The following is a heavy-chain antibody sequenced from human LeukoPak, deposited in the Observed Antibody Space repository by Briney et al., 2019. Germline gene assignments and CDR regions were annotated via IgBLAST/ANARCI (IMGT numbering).Heavy chain of an antibody. Sequence: ASVKVSCKASGYTFTGYYMHWVRQAPGQGLEWMGRINPNSGGTNYAQKFQGRVTMTRDTPISTAYMELSRLRSDDTAVYYCARGGIAVAGTFDYYYYYMDVWGKGTTVTVSS. V-gene: IGHV1-2*06. D-gene: IGHD6-19*01. CDR1: GYTFTGYY. CDR2: INPNSGGT. J-gene: IGHJ6*03. CDR3: ARGGIAVAGTFDYYYYYMDV.